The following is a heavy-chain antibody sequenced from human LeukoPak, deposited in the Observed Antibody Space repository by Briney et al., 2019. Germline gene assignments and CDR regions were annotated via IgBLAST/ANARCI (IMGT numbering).Heavy chain of an antibody. Sequence: SETLSLTCTVSGGSISSYYWSWIRQPPGKGLEWIGYIYYSGSTNYNPSPKSRVTISVETSKNQFSLKLRSVAAADTAVYYCAGEVDSSGFFHLDYWGQGTLVTVSS. J-gene: IGHJ4*02. CDR1: GGSISSYY. V-gene: IGHV4-59*01. CDR3: AGEVDSSGFFHLDY. CDR2: IYYSGST. D-gene: IGHD3-22*01.